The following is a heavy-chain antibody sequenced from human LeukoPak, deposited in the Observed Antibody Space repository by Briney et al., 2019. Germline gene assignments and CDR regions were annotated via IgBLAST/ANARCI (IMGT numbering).Heavy chain of an antibody. D-gene: IGHD2-15*01. V-gene: IGHV1-2*02. CDR3: ARGYFDDDIVVY. Sequence: ASVKVSCKASGYTFTSYYIHWVRQAPGQGLEWMGWINPNSGGTNYAQKFQGRVTMTRDTSISTAYMELSRLRSDDTAVYYCARGYFDDDIVVYWGQGTLVTVSS. CDR1: GYTFTSYY. CDR2: INPNSGGT. J-gene: IGHJ4*02.